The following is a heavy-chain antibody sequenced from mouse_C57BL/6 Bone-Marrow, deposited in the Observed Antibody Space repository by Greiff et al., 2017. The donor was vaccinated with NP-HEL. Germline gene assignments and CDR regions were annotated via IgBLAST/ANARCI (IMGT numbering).Heavy chain of an antibody. V-gene: IGHV5-17*01. J-gene: IGHJ2*01. CDR1: GFTFSDYG. D-gene: IGHD1-1*01. CDR3: ARDYYGSSGY. CDR2: ISSGSSTI. Sequence: EVMLVESGGGLVKPGGSLKLSCAASGFTFSDYGMHWVRQAPEKGLEWVAYISSGSSTIYYADTVKGRFTISRDNAKHTLFLQMTSLRSEDTAMYYCARDYYGSSGYWGQGTTLTVSS.